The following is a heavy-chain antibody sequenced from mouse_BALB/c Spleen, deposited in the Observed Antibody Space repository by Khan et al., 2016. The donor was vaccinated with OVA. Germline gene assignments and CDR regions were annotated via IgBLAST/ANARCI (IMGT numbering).Heavy chain of an antibody. Sequence: QVQLKQSGPELVRPGVSVKISCKGSGYTFTDYAMYWVKQSHAESLEWIGLISTYSGNTNYNQKFKGKATMTVAKSSTTAYMELARLTSEDSAIYYCARPAYDGYYDYWGQGTTLTVSS. D-gene: IGHD2-3*01. J-gene: IGHJ2*01. CDR1: GYTFTDYA. CDR3: ARPAYDGYYDY. CDR2: ISTYSGNT. V-gene: IGHV1S137*01.